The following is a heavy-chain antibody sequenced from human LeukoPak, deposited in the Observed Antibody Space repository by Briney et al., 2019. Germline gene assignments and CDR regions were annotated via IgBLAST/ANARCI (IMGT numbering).Heavy chain of an antibody. CDR2: INHSGST. J-gene: IGHJ4*02. CDR1: GDSISSSSYY. CDR3: ARGPRSKIMYSYGYWGSSFVFDY. Sequence: SETLSLTCSVSGDSISSSSYYWSWIRQPPGKGLEWIGEINHSGSTNYNPSLKSRVTISVDTSKNQFSLKLSSVTAADTAVYYCARGPRSKIMYSYGYWGSSFVFDYWGQGTLVTVSS. V-gene: IGHV4-39*07. D-gene: IGHD5-18*01.